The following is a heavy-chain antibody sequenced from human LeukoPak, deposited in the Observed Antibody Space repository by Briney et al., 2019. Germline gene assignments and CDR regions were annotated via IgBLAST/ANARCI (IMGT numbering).Heavy chain of an antibody. CDR1: GFTFSSYA. J-gene: IGHJ6*02. CDR3: ARDFRSQFYYYGMDV. D-gene: IGHD3-10*01. CDR2: ISYDGSNK. V-gene: IGHV3-30-3*01. Sequence: GRSLRLSCAASGFTFSSYAMHWVRQAPGKGLEWVAVISYDGSNKYYADSVKGRFTISRDNSKNTLYLQMNSLRAEDTAVYYCARDFRSQFYYYGMDVWGQGTTVTVSS.